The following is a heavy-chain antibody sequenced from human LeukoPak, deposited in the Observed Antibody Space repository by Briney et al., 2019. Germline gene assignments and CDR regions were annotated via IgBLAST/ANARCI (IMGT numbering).Heavy chain of an antibody. J-gene: IGHJ3*02. CDR2: INSDGSST. Sequence: GGSLRLSCVVSGFTFSNYDMNWVRQAPGKGLVWVSRINSDGSSTSYADSVKGRFTISRDNAKNTLYLQVNSLRAEDTAVYYCVVFGAGDGGFDIWGQGTMVTVSS. CDR1: GFTFSNYD. D-gene: IGHD3-10*01. CDR3: VVFGAGDGGFDI. V-gene: IGHV3-74*01.